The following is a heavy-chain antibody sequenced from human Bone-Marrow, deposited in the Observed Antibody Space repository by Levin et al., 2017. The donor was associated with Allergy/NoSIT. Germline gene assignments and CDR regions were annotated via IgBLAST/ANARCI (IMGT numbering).Heavy chain of an antibody. Sequence: LSLTCAASGFIFNDFGINWVRQAPGKGLEWVSYINSRGTIVHYADSAKGRFTISRDNARNSVYLQINSLTVEDTAVYYCARVNPRGNSGPINYADYWGQGSLVIVSS. V-gene: IGHV3-48*03. D-gene: IGHD5-24*01. CDR3: ARVNPRGNSGPINYADY. J-gene: IGHJ4*02. CDR2: INSRGTIV. CDR1: GFIFNDFG.